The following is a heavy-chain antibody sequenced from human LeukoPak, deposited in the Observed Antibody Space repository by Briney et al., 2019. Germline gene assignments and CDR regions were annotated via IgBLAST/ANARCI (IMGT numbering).Heavy chain of an antibody. D-gene: IGHD6-19*01. V-gene: IGHV3-74*01. Sequence: PGGSLRLSCAASGFTFSNYWMHWVRQAPGKGLVWVSRINSDGINTSYADSVKGRFTISRDDAKNSLYLQMNSLRAEDTAVYYCARDGQMSSGWYFHYWGLGTLVTVSS. CDR3: ARDGQMSSGWYFHY. J-gene: IGHJ4*02. CDR1: GFTFSNYW. CDR2: INSDGINT.